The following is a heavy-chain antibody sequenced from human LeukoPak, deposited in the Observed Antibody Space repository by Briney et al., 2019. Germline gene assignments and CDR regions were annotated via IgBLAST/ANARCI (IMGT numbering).Heavy chain of an antibody. CDR2: MNPNSGNT. D-gene: IGHD3-22*01. CDR3: AREGVGVRNDAFDI. J-gene: IGHJ3*02. V-gene: IGHV1-8*01. CDR1: GYTFTSYD. Sequence: GASVKVSCKASGYTFTSYDINWVRQATGQGLEWMGWMNPNSGNTGYAQKFQGRVTMTRNTSISTAYMELSSLRSEDTAVYYCAREGVGVRNDAFDIWGQGTTVTVSS.